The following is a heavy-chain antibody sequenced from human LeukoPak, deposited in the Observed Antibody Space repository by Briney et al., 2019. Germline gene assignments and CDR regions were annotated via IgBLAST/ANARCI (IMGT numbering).Heavy chain of an antibody. D-gene: IGHD5-24*01. J-gene: IGHJ6*02. CDR1: GFTFSSYG. CDR2: IWYDGSNK. Sequence: GGSLRLSCAASGFTFSSYGMHWVRQAPGKGLEWVAVIWYDGSNKYYADSVKGRFTISRDNSKNTLYLQMNSLRAEDTAVYYCVREDDGMDVWGQGTTVTVSS. V-gene: IGHV3-33*01. CDR3: VREDDGMDV.